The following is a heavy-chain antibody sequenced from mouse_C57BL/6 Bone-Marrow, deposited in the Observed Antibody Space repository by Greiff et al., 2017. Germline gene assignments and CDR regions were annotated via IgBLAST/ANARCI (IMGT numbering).Heavy chain of an antibody. J-gene: IGHJ1*03. CDR2: IYPGGGYT. V-gene: IGHV1-63*01. D-gene: IGHD1-1*01. Sequence: QVQLQQSGAELVRPGTSVKMSCKASGYTFTNYWIGWAKQRPGHGLEWIGDIYPGGGYTNYNEKFKGKATLTADKSSSTAYMQFSSLTSEDSAIYYCARGRITTVVDWYFDVWGKGTTVTVSS. CDR3: ARGRITTVVDWYFDV. CDR1: GYTFTNYW.